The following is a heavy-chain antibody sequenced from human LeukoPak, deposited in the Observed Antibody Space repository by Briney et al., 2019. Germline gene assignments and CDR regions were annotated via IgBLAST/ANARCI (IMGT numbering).Heavy chain of an antibody. CDR2: IYYSGST. Sequence: SQTLSLTCTVSGGSISSCDYYWSWIRQPPGKGLEWIGYIYYSGSTYYNPSLKSRVTISVDTSKNQFSLKLSSVTAADTAVYYCARDPSAWVRRFQAGDAFDIWGQGTMVTVSS. CDR1: GGSISSCDYY. J-gene: IGHJ3*02. D-gene: IGHD3-3*01. V-gene: IGHV4-30-4*01. CDR3: ARDPSAWVRRFQAGDAFDI.